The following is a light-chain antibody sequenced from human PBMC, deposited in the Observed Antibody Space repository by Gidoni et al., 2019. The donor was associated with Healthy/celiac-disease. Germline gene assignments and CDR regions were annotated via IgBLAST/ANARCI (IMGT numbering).Light chain of an antibody. CDR1: QDISNY. V-gene: IGKV1-33*01. J-gene: IGKJ4*01. Sequence: DIQMTKSPSSLSASVGERVTITCQASQDISNYLNLYQQKPGNAPKLLIYDSSNLETGVPSRFSGSGAGTDFTFTISSLQPYDIATYYCQQYDNLPLTFGGGTKVEIK. CDR3: QQYDNLPLT. CDR2: DSS.